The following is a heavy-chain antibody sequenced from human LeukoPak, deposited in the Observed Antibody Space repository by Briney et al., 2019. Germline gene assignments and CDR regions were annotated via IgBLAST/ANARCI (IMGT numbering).Heavy chain of an antibody. D-gene: IGHD2-21*02. CDR1: GFTVSSNY. CDR2: IYSDGST. V-gene: IGHV3-66*01. J-gene: IGHJ4*02. Sequence: GGSLRLSCAASGFTVSSNYMSWVRQAPGKGLEWVSLIYSDGSTFYADSVKGRFTISRDNFKNTLYLQMNNLRAEDTAVYFCARDFEVTGTRFDYWGQGTLVTVSS. CDR3: ARDFEVTGTRFDY.